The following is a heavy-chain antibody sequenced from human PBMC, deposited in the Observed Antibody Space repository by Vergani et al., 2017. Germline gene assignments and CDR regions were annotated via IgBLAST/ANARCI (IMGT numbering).Heavy chain of an antibody. V-gene: IGHV3-30*01. CDR1: GFTFSSYA. Sequence: QVQLVESGGGVVQPGRSLRLSCAASGFTFSSYAMHWVRQAPGKXLEWVAVISYDGSNKYYADSVKGRFTISRDNSKNTLYLQMNSLRAEDTAVYYCARGDCSGGSCYSYYYYYMDVWGKGTTVTVSS. CDR2: ISYDGSNK. CDR3: ARGDCSGGSCYSYYYYYMDV. J-gene: IGHJ6*03. D-gene: IGHD2-15*01.